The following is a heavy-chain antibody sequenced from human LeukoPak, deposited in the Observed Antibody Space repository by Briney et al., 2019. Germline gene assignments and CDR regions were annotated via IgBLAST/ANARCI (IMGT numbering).Heavy chain of an antibody. Sequence: GGSLRLSCAASGFTFSSYSMNWVRQAPGKGLEWVSSISSSSSYIYYADSVKGRFTISRDNAKNSLYLQMNSLRAEDTAVYYCARGGVLRYFDWSRAEYFQHWGQGTLVTVSS. CDR2: ISSSSSYI. V-gene: IGHV3-21*01. J-gene: IGHJ1*01. CDR3: ARGGVLRYFDWSRAEYFQH. D-gene: IGHD3-9*01. CDR1: GFTFSSYS.